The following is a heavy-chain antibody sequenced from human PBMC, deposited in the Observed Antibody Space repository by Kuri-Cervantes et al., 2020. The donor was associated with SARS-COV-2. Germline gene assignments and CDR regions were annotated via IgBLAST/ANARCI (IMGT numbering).Heavy chain of an antibody. CDR3: ARISYECSSSSSCHFRD. CDR2: IDWDDDK. CDR1: GFSLRDSGMR. Sequence: SGPTLVKPTQTLTLTCTFSGFSLRDSGMRVSWIRQSPGKALEWLARIDWDDDKFYSASLKTRLTISKDTSKNQVVLTMTNMDPVDTATYYCARISYECSSSSSCHFRDWGQGTQVTVSS. V-gene: IGHV2-70*04. J-gene: IGHJ4*02. D-gene: IGHD2-2*01.